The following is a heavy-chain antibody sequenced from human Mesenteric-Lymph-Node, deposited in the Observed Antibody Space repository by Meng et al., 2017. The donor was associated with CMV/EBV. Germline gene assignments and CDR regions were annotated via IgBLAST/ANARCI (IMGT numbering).Heavy chain of an antibody. CDR2: ISGNSVTI. CDR3: ARDGDGYPW. CDR1: GFTFDSYA. V-gene: IGHV3-23*01. J-gene: IGHJ4*02. D-gene: IGHD5-24*01. Sequence: LSLTCAASGFTFDSYAMSWVRQAPGKGLEWVSAISGNSVTIYYADSVKGRFSISRDNSENTLFLQMNSLRVEDTAIYYCARDGDGYPWWGQGTLVTVSS.